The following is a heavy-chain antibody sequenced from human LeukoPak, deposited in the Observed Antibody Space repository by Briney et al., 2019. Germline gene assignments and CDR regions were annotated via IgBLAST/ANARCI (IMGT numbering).Heavy chain of an antibody. CDR2: INPGGSDK. CDR1: GFTFSRQW. V-gene: IGHV3-7*05. D-gene: IGHD4-17*01. J-gene: IGHJ5*02. Sequence: GGSLRLSCAASGFTFSRQWMSWVRQAPGKGLEWVANINPGGSDKYYVDSVKGRFTISRDNAKSSLYLQMNSLRAEDTAVYYCAKLPYGDYNHHWGQGTLVTVSS. CDR3: AKLPYGDYNHH.